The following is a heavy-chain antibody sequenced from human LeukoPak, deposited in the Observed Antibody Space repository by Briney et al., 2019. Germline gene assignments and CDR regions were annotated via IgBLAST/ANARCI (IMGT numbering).Heavy chain of an antibody. CDR3: AKDRSYSSSPGFDY. CDR2: IAYDGSKK. D-gene: IGHD6-6*01. Sequence: GGSLRLSCAASGFTFSDFGMHWVRQAPGKGLEWVAFIAYDGSKKYYADSVKGRFTISRDNSKNTLYLQMNSLRAEDTAVYYCAKDRSYSSSPGFDYWGQGTLVTVSS. J-gene: IGHJ4*02. V-gene: IGHV3-30*02. CDR1: GFTFSDFG.